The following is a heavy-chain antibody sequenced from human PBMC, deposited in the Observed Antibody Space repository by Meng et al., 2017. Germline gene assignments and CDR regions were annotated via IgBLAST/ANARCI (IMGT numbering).Heavy chain of an antibody. CDR2: TYYRSKWYN. J-gene: IGHJ4*02. CDR3: ARGVVYAISYFDY. V-gene: IGHV6-1*01. Sequence: QVPLQPSGPGLGEASQTPSLRVAISGDSVSSNSAAWNWIRQSPSRSLEWLGRTYYRSKWYNDYAVSVKSRITINPDTSKNQFSLQLNSVTPEDTAVYYCARGVVYAISYFDYWGQGTLVTVSS. CDR1: GDSVSSNSAA. D-gene: IGHD2-8*02.